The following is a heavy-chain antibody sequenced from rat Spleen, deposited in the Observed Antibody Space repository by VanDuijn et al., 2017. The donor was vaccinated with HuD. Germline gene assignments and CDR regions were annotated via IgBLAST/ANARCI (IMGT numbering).Heavy chain of an antibody. CDR1: GFTFSDYG. D-gene: IGHD1-7*01. Sequence: EVQVVESGGGLVQPGRSLKLSCVASGFTFSDYGMSWIRQAPGKGLEWVAYISTSSGTIYYADTVKGRFTISRDNAKNTLYLQLSSLRSEDTALYYCGTSYYGYERFAYWGQGTLVTVSS. J-gene: IGHJ3*01. CDR3: GTSYYGYERFAY. CDR2: ISTSSGTI. V-gene: IGHV5-34*01.